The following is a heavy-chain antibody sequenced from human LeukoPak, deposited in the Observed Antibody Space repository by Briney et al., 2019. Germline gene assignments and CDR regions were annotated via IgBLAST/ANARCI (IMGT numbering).Heavy chain of an antibody. CDR1: GFTFSSCT. CDR2: ISGSGGST. J-gene: IGHJ4*02. CDR3: AKGTTTLVVTKIDY. V-gene: IGHV3-23*01. Sequence: GGSLRLSCAASGFTFSSCTMSWVRQAPGKGLEWVSVISGSGGSTYYADSVKGRFTISRGNSKNTLYLQMNSLRAEDAAVYYCAKGTTTLVVTKIDYWGQGTLVTVSS. D-gene: IGHD4-23*01.